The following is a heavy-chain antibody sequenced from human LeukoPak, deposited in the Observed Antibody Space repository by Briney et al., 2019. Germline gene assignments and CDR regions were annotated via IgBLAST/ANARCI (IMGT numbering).Heavy chain of an antibody. CDR2: IYYSGST. J-gene: IGHJ4*02. Sequence: PSETLSLTCTVSGGSLSSSSYYWGWIRQPPGKGLEWIGSIYYSGSTYYNPSLKSRVTMSIDTSKNQFSPKLSSVTAADTAVYYCARVPEEQWLWYFDYWGQGTLVTVSS. CDR1: GGSLSSSSYY. D-gene: IGHD6-19*01. V-gene: IGHV4-39*07. CDR3: ARVPEEQWLWYFDY.